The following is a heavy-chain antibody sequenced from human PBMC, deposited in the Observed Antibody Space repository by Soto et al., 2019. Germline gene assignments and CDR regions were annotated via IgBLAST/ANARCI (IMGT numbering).Heavy chain of an antibody. J-gene: IGHJ4*02. Sequence: PEVSLRLSCQATRFTFSTCTMSGVGPPPGEGMQWGSRADGCKTASYADSVKGRVTIARDNSKNTLYLQMNSLRAEDTALYYCAKWLRSGSYYCDFWGQGTMGTVSS. CDR2: ADGCKTA. D-gene: IGHD1-26*01. CDR3: AKWLRSGSYYCDF. CDR1: RFTFSTCT. V-gene: IGHV3-23*01.